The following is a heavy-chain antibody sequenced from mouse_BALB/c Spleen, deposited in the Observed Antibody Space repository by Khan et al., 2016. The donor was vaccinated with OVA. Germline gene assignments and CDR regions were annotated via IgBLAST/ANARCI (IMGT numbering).Heavy chain of an antibody. CDR2: INTHIGET. J-gene: IGHJ2*01. Sequence: EVKVEESGPELVKPGASVKISCKASGYSFTGYFMNWVMQSHGKSLEWIGRINTHIGETFYNQKFTGKATLTVDESSSTAHLELRSLASEDSAVYYCARKNGSDFDYWGQGTTLTVSS. D-gene: IGHD1-1*01. CDR3: ARKNGSDFDY. V-gene: IGHV1-20*02. CDR1: GYSFTGYF.